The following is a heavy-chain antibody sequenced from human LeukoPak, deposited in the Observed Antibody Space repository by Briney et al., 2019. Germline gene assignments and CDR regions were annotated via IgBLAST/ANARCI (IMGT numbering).Heavy chain of an antibody. CDR2: INAGNGNT. V-gene: IGHV1-3*01. J-gene: IGHJ5*02. Sequence: GAPVKVSCKASGYTFTSYAMHWVRQAPGQSLEWMGWINAGNGNTKYSQKFQGRVTITRDTSASTAYMELCSLRSEDTAVYYCASTGYCSSTSCYLSWFDPWGQGTLVTVSS. CDR3: ASTGYCSSTSCYLSWFDP. D-gene: IGHD2-2*01. CDR1: GYTFTSYA.